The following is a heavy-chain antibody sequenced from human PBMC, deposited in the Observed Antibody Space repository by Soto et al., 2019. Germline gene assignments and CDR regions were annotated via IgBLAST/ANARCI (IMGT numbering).Heavy chain of an antibody. V-gene: IGHV3-7*05. CDR1: GFTFSSYW. Sequence: PGGSLRLSCAASGFTFSSYWMSWVRQAPGKGLEWVANIKQDGSEKYYVDSVKGRFTISRDNAKNSLYLQMNSLRAEDTAVYYCARAPYYYDSSGHYYFDYWGQGTLVTVSS. CDR2: IKQDGSEK. J-gene: IGHJ4*02. D-gene: IGHD3-22*01. CDR3: ARAPYYYDSSGHYYFDY.